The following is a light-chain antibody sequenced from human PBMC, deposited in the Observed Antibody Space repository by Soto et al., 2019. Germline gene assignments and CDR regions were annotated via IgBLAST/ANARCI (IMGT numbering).Light chain of an antibody. CDR2: EVT. J-gene: IGLJ3*02. CDR3: SSFTTGSTRV. Sequence: QSALTQPPSVSGSPGQSVTISCTGSSIDVGSYKRVSWYQQPPGTGPILIIYEVTNGPSGVPDRVSGSKSGNTASLPISGLQAEDEADYYGSSFTTGSTRVFGGGTKLTVL. V-gene: IGLV2-18*02. CDR1: SIDVGSYKR.